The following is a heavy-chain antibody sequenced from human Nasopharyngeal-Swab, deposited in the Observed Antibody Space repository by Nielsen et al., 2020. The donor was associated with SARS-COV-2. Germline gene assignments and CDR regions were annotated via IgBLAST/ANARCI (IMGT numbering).Heavy chain of an antibody. CDR2: IDPSVQST. J-gene: IGHJ4*02. CDR1: GYSFTSYH. D-gene: IGHD5-24*01. CDR3: ARPHSSRDSYNYPFDL. Sequence: ASVKVSCKASGYSFTSYHIHWVRQAPGQGLEWMGIIDPSVQSTAYAQKFQGRVTVTMDTSTSTVYMELSSLRSDDTAVYYCARPHSSRDSYNYPFDLWGQGTLVTVSS. V-gene: IGHV1-46*01.